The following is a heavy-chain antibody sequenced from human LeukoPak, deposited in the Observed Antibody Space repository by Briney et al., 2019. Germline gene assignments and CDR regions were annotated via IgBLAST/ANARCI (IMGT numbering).Heavy chain of an antibody. CDR1: GFTFSSYS. Sequence: GGSLRLSCAASGFTFSSYSMNWVRQAPGKGLEWVSSISSSSSYIYYADSVKGRFTISRDNSKNTLYLQMNSLRAEDTAVYYCARVWRGSGSLYDYYYYMDVWGKGTTVTISS. J-gene: IGHJ6*03. CDR2: ISSSSSYI. CDR3: ARVWRGSGSLYDYYYYMDV. D-gene: IGHD3-10*01. V-gene: IGHV3-21*01.